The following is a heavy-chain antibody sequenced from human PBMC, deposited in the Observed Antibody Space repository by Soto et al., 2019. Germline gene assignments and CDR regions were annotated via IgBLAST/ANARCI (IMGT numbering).Heavy chain of an antibody. CDR1: GFTFSGYG. Sequence: GGSLRLSCAASGFTFSGYGMHWVRQAPGKGLEWVAVISYDGSNKYYADSVKGRFTISRDNSKNTLYLQMNSLRAEDTAVYYCAKEAPYSSGWYAKSALDYWGQGTLVTVSS. CDR3: AKEAPYSSGWYAKSALDY. V-gene: IGHV3-30*18. CDR2: ISYDGSNK. D-gene: IGHD6-19*01. J-gene: IGHJ4*02.